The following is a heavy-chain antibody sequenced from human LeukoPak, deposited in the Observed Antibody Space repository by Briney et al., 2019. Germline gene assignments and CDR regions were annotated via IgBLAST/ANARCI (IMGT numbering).Heavy chain of an antibody. V-gene: IGHV3-23*01. Sequence: GGSLRLSCAASGFTFSSYAMSWVRQAPGKGLEWVSAISGSGGSTYYADSVKGRFTISRVNSKNTLYLQMNSLRAEDTAVYYCAKDRGSSWYVTRFDYWGQGTLVTVSS. CDR2: ISGSGGST. CDR3: AKDRGSSWYVTRFDY. CDR1: GFTFSSYA. D-gene: IGHD6-13*01. J-gene: IGHJ4*02.